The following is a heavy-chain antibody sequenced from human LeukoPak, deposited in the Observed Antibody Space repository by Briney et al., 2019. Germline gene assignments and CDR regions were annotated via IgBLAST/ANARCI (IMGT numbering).Heavy chain of an antibody. V-gene: IGHV4-59*01. CDR1: GDSISGYY. Sequence: SETLSLTCTVSGDSISGYYWSWIRQPPGKGLEWIGYIYSSGSTNYTPSLKSRVSISVDTSKNQFSLKLSSVTAADTAVYHGARLRRTAYFDYWGQGTLVTVSS. CDR2: IYSSGST. CDR3: ARLRRTAYFDY. J-gene: IGHJ4*02.